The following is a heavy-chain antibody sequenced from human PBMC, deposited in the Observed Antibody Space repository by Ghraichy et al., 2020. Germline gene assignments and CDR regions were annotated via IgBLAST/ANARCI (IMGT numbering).Heavy chain of an antibody. CDR2: INHSGST. CDR1: GGSFSGYY. Sequence: SETLSLTCAVYGGSFSGYYWSWIRQPPGKGLEWIGEINHSGSTNYNPSLKSRVTISVDTSKNQFSLKLSSVTAADTAVYYCARDRLMITFGGDRGADAFDIWGQGTMVTVSS. D-gene: IGHD3-16*01. V-gene: IGHV4-34*01. J-gene: IGHJ3*02. CDR3: ARDRLMITFGGDRGADAFDI.